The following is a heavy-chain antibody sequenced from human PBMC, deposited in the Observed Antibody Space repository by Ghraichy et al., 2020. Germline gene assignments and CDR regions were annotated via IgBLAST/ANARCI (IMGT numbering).Heavy chain of an antibody. V-gene: IGHV5-51*01. D-gene: IGHD2-2*01. CDR3: ARGIQYCSSTSCFKGWFDP. CDR1: GYSFTSYW. Sequence: GESLNISCKGSGYSFTSYWIGWVRQMPGKGLEWMGIIYPGDSDTRYSPSFQGQVTISADKSISTAYLQWSSLKASDTAMYYCARGIQYCSSTSCFKGWFDPWGQGTLVTVSS. CDR2: IYPGDSDT. J-gene: IGHJ5*02.